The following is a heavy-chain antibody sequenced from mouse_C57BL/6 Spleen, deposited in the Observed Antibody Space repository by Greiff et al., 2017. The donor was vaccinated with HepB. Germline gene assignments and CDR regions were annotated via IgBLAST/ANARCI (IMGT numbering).Heavy chain of an antibody. V-gene: IGHV1-69*01. J-gene: IGHJ3*01. CDR3: ATYYSNYGFAY. Sequence: QVQLQQPGAELVMPGASVKLSCKASGYTFTSYWMHWVKQRPGQGLEWIGEIDPSDSYTNYNQKFKGKSTLTVDKSSSTAYMQRSSLTSEDSAVYYCATYYSNYGFAYWGQGTLVTVSA. D-gene: IGHD2-5*01. CDR1: GYTFTSYW. CDR2: IDPSDSYT.